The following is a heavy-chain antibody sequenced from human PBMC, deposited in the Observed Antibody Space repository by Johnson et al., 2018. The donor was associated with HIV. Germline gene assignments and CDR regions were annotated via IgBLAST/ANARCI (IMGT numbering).Heavy chain of an antibody. CDR1: GFTFSNYG. D-gene: IGHD7-27*01. Sequence: VQLVESGGGVVQPGRSLRLSCTASGFTFSNYGMHWVRQAPGKGLEWVSGVSWIGGSTGYADSVKGRFSISRDNVKNSLYLQMNSLRVEDTALYYCARDPISQYSRLTGDFGSFDMWGQGTMVIVAS. J-gene: IGHJ3*02. CDR2: VSWIGGST. V-gene: IGHV3-20*04. CDR3: ARDPISQYSRLTGDFGSFDM.